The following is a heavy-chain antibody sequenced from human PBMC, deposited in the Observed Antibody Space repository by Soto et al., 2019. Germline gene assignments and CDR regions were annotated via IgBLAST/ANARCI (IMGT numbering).Heavy chain of an antibody. CDR2: IHSGGDT. J-gene: IGHJ6*02. CDR1: GFAVSSDY. D-gene: IGHD1-7*01. Sequence: EVQLVESGGDLVQPGGSLRLSCAASGFAVSSDYMTWVRQAPGKGLEWVSVIHSGGDTHYADSVRGRFTISRDNSXNTRYLQMNSLGAEDTAVYYCARSRTGTTYGGMDVWGQGTTVTVSS. V-gene: IGHV3-66*01. CDR3: ARSRTGTTYGGMDV.